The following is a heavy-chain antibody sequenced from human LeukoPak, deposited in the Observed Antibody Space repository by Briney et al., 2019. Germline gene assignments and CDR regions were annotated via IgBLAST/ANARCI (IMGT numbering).Heavy chain of an antibody. D-gene: IGHD4-17*01. CDR1: GYSISSGYY. Sequence: PSETLSLTCVVSGYSISSGYYWGWIRQPPGKGLQWIGSIYHTGNTYYNPSLKSRVTISLDTSKNQFSLKLTSVTAADTAVYYCARRDYDNWFDPRGQGTLVTVSS. CDR2: IYHTGNT. J-gene: IGHJ5*02. CDR3: ARRDYDNWFDP. V-gene: IGHV4-38-2*01.